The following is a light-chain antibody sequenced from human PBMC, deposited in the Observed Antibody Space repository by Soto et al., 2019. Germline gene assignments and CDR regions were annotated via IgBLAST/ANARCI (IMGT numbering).Light chain of an antibody. CDR2: DAS. CDR1: QSVSRN. Sequence: EIVLTQSASTLCRSPGERATLSCRASQSVSRNLAWYQQKPGQAPRLLIYDASNRATGIPARFSGSASVTDSTLAISSLEPEDFAVYYCQQRSNWATFGPGTKVDIK. CDR3: QQRSNWAT. J-gene: IGKJ3*01. V-gene: IGKV3-11*01.